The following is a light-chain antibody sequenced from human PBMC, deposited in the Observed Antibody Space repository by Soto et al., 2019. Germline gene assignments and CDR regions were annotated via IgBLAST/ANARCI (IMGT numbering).Light chain of an antibody. V-gene: IGLV3-21*02. CDR3: HLWDSSSDQGV. CDR1: NSGSKS. CDR2: NDS. J-gene: IGLJ1*01. Sequence: SYELTQPPSVSVAPGQTARITCGGNNSGSKSVHWYQQKPGQAPVLVVYNDSDRPSGIPERFSGSNSGNTATLTISRVEAGDEADYYCHLWDSSSDQGVFGTGTKVTVL.